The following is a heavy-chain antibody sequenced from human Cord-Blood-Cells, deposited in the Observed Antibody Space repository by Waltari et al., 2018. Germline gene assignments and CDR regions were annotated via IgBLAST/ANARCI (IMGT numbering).Heavy chain of an antibody. CDR1: GGSISSSSYY. Sequence: QLQLQESGPGLVKPSETPSLTCTVSGGSISSSSYYWGWIRQHPGKGLEWIGSIYYSGITYYNPSLKSRVTISVDTYQHQFSLKLGSLTASDTAVYYCARLPFPGASEAGYFDYWGQGTLVTVSS. V-gene: IGHV4-39*01. J-gene: IGHJ4*02. CDR2: IYYSGIT. CDR3: ARLPFPGASEAGYFDY.